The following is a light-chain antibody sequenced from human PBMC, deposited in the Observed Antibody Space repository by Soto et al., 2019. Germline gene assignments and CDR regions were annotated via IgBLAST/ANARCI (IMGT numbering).Light chain of an antibody. Sequence: QSVLTQPASVSGSPGQSITISCTGTSSDVGSYNLVSWYQQHPGKAPKLIIYEGSKRPSGVSNRFSGSKSGNTPSLSISELQAEDDAYYYCCSYAGRGVFGTGTKLTVL. J-gene: IGLJ1*01. V-gene: IGLV2-23*01. CDR2: EGS. CDR3: CSYAGRGV. CDR1: SSDVGSYNL.